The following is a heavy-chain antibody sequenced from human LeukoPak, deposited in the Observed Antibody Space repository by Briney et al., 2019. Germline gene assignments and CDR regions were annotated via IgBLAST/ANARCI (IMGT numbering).Heavy chain of an antibody. V-gene: IGHV1-58*01. D-gene: IGHD4-17*01. CDR2: IVVGSGNT. J-gene: IGHJ4*02. CDR1: GFTFTSSA. Sequence: SVKVSCTASGFTFTSSAVQWVRQARGQRLEWIGWIVVGSGNTNYAQKFQERVTITRDMSTSTAYMELSSLRSEDTAVYYCAAIDYGDYHFDCWGQGTLVTVSS. CDR3: AAIDYGDYHFDC.